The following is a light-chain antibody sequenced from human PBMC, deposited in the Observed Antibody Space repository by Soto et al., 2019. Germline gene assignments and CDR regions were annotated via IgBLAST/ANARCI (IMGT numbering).Light chain of an antibody. J-gene: IGKJ2*01. CDR1: QSVSSN. Sequence: EIVMTQSPATLSVSPGERATLSCRASQSVSSNLAWYQQKPGQAPRLLFYGASTRATGIPARFSGSGSGTEFTLTVSSRQSEDFAVYYCQQYNNWPPRYTCGQGTKLEIK. CDR3: QQYNNWPPRYT. V-gene: IGKV3-15*01. CDR2: GAS.